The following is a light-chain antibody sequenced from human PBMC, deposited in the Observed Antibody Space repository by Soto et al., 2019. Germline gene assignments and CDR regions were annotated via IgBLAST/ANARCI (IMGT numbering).Light chain of an antibody. V-gene: IGLV2-14*01. CDR3: ASYTSRSTDV. CDR2: DVY. CDR1: SSDVGGYIW. Sequence: QSVLTQPASLSGSPGQSITISCPGTSSDVGGYIWVSWYQHHPGKAPKLDIYDVYQRLSGVSSRCSGSKSGNTAFLIISGLQTEDEADYYCASYTSRSTDVVGRGTKATVL. J-gene: IGLJ1*01.